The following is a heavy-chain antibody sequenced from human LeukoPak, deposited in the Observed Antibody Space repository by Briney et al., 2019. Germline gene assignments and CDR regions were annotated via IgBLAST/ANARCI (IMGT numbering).Heavy chain of an antibody. CDR3: AKGYSLVITTVEYFFDY. D-gene: IGHD3-22*01. Sequence: GGSLRLSCEASGFTFSSYDMHRVRQAPGKGLEWVAFIRYDGSYTYYADSVKGRFTISRDNSENTLYLQMNSLRAEDTAVFYCAKGYSLVITTVEYFFDYWGQGTLVTVSS. J-gene: IGHJ4*02. CDR1: GFTFSSYD. CDR2: IRYDGSYT. V-gene: IGHV3-30*02.